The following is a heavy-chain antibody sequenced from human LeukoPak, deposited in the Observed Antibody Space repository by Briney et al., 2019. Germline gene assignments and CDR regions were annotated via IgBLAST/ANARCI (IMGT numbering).Heavy chain of an antibody. CDR3: TRDGGSYSHLDY. Sequence: GGSLRLSCAASGFTFSDCAMHWVRQAPGKGLEWVGLIESKAKNYATAYAASVKGTFTISRDESKNMAYLQMNSLKTDDTAVYYWTRDGGSYSHLDYWGQGTLVTVSS. D-gene: IGHD1-26*01. J-gene: IGHJ4*02. CDR1: GFTFSDCA. V-gene: IGHV3-73*01. CDR2: IESKAKNYAT.